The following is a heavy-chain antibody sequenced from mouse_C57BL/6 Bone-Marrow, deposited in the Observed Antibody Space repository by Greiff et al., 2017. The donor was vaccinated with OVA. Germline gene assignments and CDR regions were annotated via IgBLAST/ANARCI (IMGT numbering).Heavy chain of an antibody. V-gene: IGHV1-50*01. CDR3: ARTYYYGSSYFDY. CDR2: IDPSDSYT. D-gene: IGHD1-1*01. CDR1: GYTFTSYW. J-gene: IGHJ2*01. Sequence: QVQLQQPGAELVKPGASVKLSCKASGYTFTSYWMQWVKQRPGQGLEWIGEIDPSDSYTNYDQKFKGKATLTVDTSSSTAYMQLSSLTSEDSAVYYCARTYYYGSSYFDYWGQGTTRTVSS.